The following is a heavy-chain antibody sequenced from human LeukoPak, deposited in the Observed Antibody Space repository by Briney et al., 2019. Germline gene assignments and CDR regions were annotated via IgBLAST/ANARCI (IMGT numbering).Heavy chain of an antibody. CDR1: GFTFSDYY. CDR3: ARDRAIAAAGTLSRIDP. J-gene: IGHJ5*02. CDR2: ISGSGSTI. D-gene: IGHD6-13*01. Sequence: GGSLRLSCAASGFTFSDYYMSWIRQAPGKGLEWVSYISGSGSTIYYADSVKGRFTISRDNAKNSLYLQMNSLRAEDTAVYYCARDRAIAAAGTLSRIDPWGQGTLVTVSS. V-gene: IGHV3-11*01.